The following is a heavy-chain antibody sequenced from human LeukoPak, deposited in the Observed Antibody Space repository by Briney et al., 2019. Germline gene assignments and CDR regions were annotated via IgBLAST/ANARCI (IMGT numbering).Heavy chain of an antibody. CDR3: ARDGGSEYSGYAGD. Sequence: SVKVSCKASGYTFTGYYMHWVRQAPGQGLEWMGRIIPILGIANYAQKFQGRVTITADKSTSTAYMELSSLRSEDTAVYYCARDGGSEYSGYAGDWGQGTLVTVSS. V-gene: IGHV1-69*04. CDR2: IIPILGIA. D-gene: IGHD5-12*01. J-gene: IGHJ4*02. CDR1: GYTFTGYY.